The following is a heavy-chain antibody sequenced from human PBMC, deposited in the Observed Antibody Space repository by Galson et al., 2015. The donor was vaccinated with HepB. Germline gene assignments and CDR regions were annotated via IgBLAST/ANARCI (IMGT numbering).Heavy chain of an antibody. Sequence: SLRLSCAASGFAFNNAWMNWVRQAPGKGLEWVGRIKSKTDGGTTEYAAPVKGRFTISRDDSRSTLYLQMHSLKTDDTAVYYCTTDVYFSSYWSWLDPWGQGTLVTVSS. CDR1: GFAFNNAW. D-gene: IGHD2-2*01. J-gene: IGHJ5*02. CDR3: TTDVYFSSYWSWLDP. V-gene: IGHV3-15*01. CDR2: IKSKTDGGTT.